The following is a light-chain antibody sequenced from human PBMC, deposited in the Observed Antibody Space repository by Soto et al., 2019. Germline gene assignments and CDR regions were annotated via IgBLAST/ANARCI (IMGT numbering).Light chain of an antibody. CDR2: EVY. CDR1: SRDIGDYNY. CDR3: SSYSGTNTLDL. J-gene: IGLJ1*01. Sequence: QSVLTQPASVSGSPGQSITIPCTGTSRDIGDYNYVSWYQQHPGKAPKLLIFEVYNRPAGVSDRFSGSKSGDTASLTISGLQTGDEADYYCSSYSGTNTLDLFGTGTKLTVL. V-gene: IGLV2-14*01.